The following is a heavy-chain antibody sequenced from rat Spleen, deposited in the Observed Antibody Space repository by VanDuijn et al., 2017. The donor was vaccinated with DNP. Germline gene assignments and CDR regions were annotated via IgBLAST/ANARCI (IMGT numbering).Heavy chain of an antibody. V-gene: IGHV2-34*01. CDR3: ARDRGYGPYYFDY. J-gene: IGHJ2*01. CDR1: GFSLISYD. D-gene: IGHD1-11*01. CDR2: VRDDGDT. Sequence: QVQLKESGPGLVQPSETLSLTCTVSGFSLISYDVNWVRQPPGKGLEWMGRVRDDGDTSYNSALKSRLSISRDTSKNQVFFKMNSLQTEDTGTYFCARDRGYGPYYFDYWGQGVTVTVSS.